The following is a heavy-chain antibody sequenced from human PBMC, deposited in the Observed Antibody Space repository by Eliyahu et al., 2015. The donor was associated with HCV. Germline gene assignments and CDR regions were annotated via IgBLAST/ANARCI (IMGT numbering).Heavy chain of an antibody. CDR2: IKEDGSEK. Sequence: EVQLVESGGGLVQPGGSLRLSCAAXGFTFDTYWXNWVRQAPGKGLEWVANIKEDGSEKNYVDSVKGRFTISRDNAKNSLYLQMNSLRAEDTAVYYCARDHLYCSSTRCYSSFDIWGQGTMVAVSS. V-gene: IGHV3-7*01. CDR3: ARDHLYCSSTRCYSSFDI. D-gene: IGHD2-2*01. CDR1: GFTFDTYW. J-gene: IGHJ3*02.